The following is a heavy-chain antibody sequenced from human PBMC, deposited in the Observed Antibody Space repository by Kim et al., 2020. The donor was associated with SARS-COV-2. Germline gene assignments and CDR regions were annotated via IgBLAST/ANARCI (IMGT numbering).Heavy chain of an antibody. CDR2: ISYDGSNK. D-gene: IGHD3-9*01. V-gene: IGHV3-30*18. Sequence: GGSLRLSCAASGFTFSSYGMHWVRQAPGKGLEWVAVISYDGSNKYYADSVKGRFTISRDNSKNTLYLQMNSLRAEDTAVYYCAKEGEDDILTGYLRGGWFDPWGQGTLVTVSS. CDR3: AKEGEDDILTGYLRGGWFDP. CDR1: GFTFSSYG. J-gene: IGHJ5*02.